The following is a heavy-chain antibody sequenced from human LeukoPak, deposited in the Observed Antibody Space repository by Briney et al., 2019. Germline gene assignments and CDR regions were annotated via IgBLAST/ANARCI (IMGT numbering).Heavy chain of an antibody. CDR2: ISGSGDNT. CDR1: GFTFSSYI. CDR3: AKAPFGLGSPYYSTFDY. D-gene: IGHD3-22*01. V-gene: IGHV3-23*01. Sequence: GGSLRLFCAASGFTFSSYIMSWVRHAPGKGVEWFSSISGSGDNTYYADSVKRRFTISRDNSKKTLYLQMNSLRAEDTAEYYCAKAPFGLGSPYYSTFDYWGQGTLVSVSS. J-gene: IGHJ4*02.